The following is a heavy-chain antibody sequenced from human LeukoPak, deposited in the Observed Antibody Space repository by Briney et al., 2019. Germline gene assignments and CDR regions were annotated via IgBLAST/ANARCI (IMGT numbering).Heavy chain of an antibody. CDR3: ARVDTAMVIDY. CDR1: GCTFSSYA. V-gene: IGHV1-69*04. Sequence: SVKVSCKASGCTFSSYAISWVRQAPGQGLEWMGRIIPILGIANYAQKFQGRVTITADKSTSTAYMELSSLRSEDTAVYYCARVDTAMVIDYWGQGTLVTVSS. J-gene: IGHJ4*02. CDR2: IIPILGIA. D-gene: IGHD5-18*01.